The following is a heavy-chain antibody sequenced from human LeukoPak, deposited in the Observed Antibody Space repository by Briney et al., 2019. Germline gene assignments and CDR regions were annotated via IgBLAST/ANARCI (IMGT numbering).Heavy chain of an antibody. CDR1: GFTFYNYG. CDR2: ISGSGSST. J-gene: IGHJ6*03. Sequence: GGSLRLSCEASGFTFYNYGMSWVRQAPGKGLEWVSAISGSGSSTHYADSVKGRLTISRDNSKNTLYLQVNSLSAEDTAVYYCAKGAVESLNYYFYMEVWGTGTTVTVSS. V-gene: IGHV3-23*01. CDR3: AKGAVESLNYYFYMEV. D-gene: IGHD4-23*01.